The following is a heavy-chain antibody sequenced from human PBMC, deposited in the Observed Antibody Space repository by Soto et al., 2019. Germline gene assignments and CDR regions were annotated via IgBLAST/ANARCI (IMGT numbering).Heavy chain of an antibody. CDR2: ISWNSGSI. CDR3: ATVCRFCSGSNSLY. CDR1: GFTFDDYA. Sequence: SLRLSCAASGFTFDDYAMHWVRQAPGKGLEWVSGISWNSGSIGYADSVKGRFTISRDNAKNSLYLQMNSLGAEDTALYYCATVCRFCSGSNSLYWGRGTLVTVSS. V-gene: IGHV3-9*01. D-gene: IGHD2-15*01. J-gene: IGHJ4*02.